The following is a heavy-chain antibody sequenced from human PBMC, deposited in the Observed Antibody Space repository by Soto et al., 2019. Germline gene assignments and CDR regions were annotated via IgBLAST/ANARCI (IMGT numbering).Heavy chain of an antibody. CDR2: IYYSGST. V-gene: IGHV4-61*01. Sequence: PSETLSLTCTFSGGSISSGSYYWNWIRQPPGRGLEWIGYIYYSGSTNYNPSLKSRVTISVDTSKSQLSLEMTSVTAADTAVYYCAKLYWNPRYFDYWGQGTRVTVSS. CDR1: GGSISSGSYY. CDR3: AKLYWNPRYFDY. J-gene: IGHJ4*02. D-gene: IGHD1-1*01.